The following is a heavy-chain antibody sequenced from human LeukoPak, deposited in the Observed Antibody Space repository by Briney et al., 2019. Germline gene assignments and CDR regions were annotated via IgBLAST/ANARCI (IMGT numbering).Heavy chain of an antibody. D-gene: IGHD2-21*02. CDR1: GFTFSSYW. J-gene: IGHJ4*02. V-gene: IGHV3-74*01. Sequence: GGSLRLSCAASGFTFSSYWMHWVRQAPGKGLVWVSRINSDGSSTSYADSVKGRFTVSRDNSQNTLYLQMNSLRAEDTAVYYCAKDFVVVPGNVNYFDYWGQGALVTVSS. CDR2: INSDGSST. CDR3: AKDFVVVPGNVNYFDY.